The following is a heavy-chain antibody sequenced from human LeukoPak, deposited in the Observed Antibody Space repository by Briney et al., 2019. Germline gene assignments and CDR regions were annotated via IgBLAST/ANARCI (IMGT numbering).Heavy chain of an antibody. J-gene: IGHJ6*03. D-gene: IGHD6-13*01. CDR3: ARRLGTIAAAGIAVYYYYYYMDV. CDR2: IYYSGST. V-gene: IGHV4-39*01. Sequence: SETLSLTCTVSGGSISSSSYYWGWIRQPPGKGLEWIGSIYYSGSTYYNPSLKSRVTISVDTSKNQFSLKLNSVTAADTAVYYCARRLGTIAAAGIAVYYYYYYMDVWGKGTTVTVSS. CDR1: GGSISSSSYY.